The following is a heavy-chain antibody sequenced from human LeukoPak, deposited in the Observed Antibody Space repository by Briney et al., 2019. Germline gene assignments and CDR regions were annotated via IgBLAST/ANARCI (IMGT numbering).Heavy chain of an antibody. J-gene: IGHJ4*02. CDR1: GGSISSSSYY. CDR2: IYYSGST. D-gene: IGHD3-22*01. V-gene: IGHV4-39*07. CDR3: TVYYYDSSGYEAALDY. Sequence: SETLSLSCTVSGGSISSSSYYWGWIRQPPGKGLEWIGSIYYSGSTYYNPSLKSRVTISVDTSKNQFSLKLSSVTAADTAVYYCTVYYYDSSGYEAALDYWGQGTLVTVSS.